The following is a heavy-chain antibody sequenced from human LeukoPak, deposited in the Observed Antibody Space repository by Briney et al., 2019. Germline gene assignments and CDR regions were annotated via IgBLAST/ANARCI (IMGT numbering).Heavy chain of an antibody. CDR2: ICWNSGSI. J-gene: IGHJ4*02. CDR3: ARGGAAAARKRGVDY. Sequence: GGSLRLSCAASGFTLDDYATHWVRQAPERGLEWVLGICWNSGSIDYADSVKGRFTISRDNAKSSLYLQMNSLRAEDTAVYYCARGGAAAARKRGVDYWGQGTLVTVSS. D-gene: IGHD6-13*01. CDR1: GFTLDDYA. V-gene: IGHV3-9*01.